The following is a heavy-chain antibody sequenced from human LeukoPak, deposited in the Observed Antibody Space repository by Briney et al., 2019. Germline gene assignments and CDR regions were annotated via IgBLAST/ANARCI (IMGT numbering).Heavy chain of an antibody. J-gene: IGHJ4*02. CDR1: GFTFSSYW. Sequence: PGGSLRLSCAASGFTFSSYWMSWVRQAPGKGLEWVATKKKDGSEKYYVDSVKGRFTICRDNAKNSLYLQMNSLRAEDTAVYYCARRLRYCSGGSCYSYYFDYWGQGTLVTVSS. V-gene: IGHV3-7*01. D-gene: IGHD2-15*01. CDR3: ARRLRYCSGGSCYSYYFDY. CDR2: KKKDGSEK.